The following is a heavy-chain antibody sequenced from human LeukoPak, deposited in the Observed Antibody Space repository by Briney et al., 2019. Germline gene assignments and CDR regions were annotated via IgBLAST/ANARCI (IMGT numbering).Heavy chain of an antibody. D-gene: IGHD5-18*01. V-gene: IGHV3-48*04. CDR3: ASGRGYSYGLDY. Sequence: PGGSLRLSCAASGFTFNSFSMNWVRQAPGKGPEWVSFIGSSGSSIYYADFVKGRFSISRDNAKNSLYLQMNSLRAEDTAVYYCASGRGYSYGLDYRGQGTLVTVSS. CDR1: GFTFNSFS. CDR2: IGSSGSSI. J-gene: IGHJ4*02.